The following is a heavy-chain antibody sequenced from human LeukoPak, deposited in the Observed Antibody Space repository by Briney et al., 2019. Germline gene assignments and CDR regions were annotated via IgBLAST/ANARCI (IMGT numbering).Heavy chain of an antibody. CDR1: GFTFSSYA. J-gene: IGHJ4*02. Sequence: PGGSLRLSCAASGFTFSSYAMSWVRQAPGKGLEWVSAISGSGGNTYYADSVKGRFTMSRDNSRNTLYLQMNSLRDEGTAIYYCAKTVSGSYSYQGGDYWGQGTLVTVSS. D-gene: IGHD3-16*02. CDR2: ISGSGGNT. CDR3: AKTVSGSYSYQGGDY. V-gene: IGHV3-23*01.